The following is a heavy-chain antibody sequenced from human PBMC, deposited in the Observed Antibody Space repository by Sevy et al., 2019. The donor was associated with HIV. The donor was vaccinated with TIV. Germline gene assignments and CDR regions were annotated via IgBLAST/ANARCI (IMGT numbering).Heavy chain of an antibody. J-gene: IGHJ4*02. D-gene: IGHD6-13*01. CDR2: ISGSGDNT. V-gene: IGHV3-23*01. CDR1: GFRFSSYA. CDR3: AKHIAAANFDY. Sequence: GGCLRLSCVASGFRFSSYAMSWVRQAPGKGLEWGSDISGSGDNTHYAGSVKGRFTISRDNAKNTLYLQMNSLRAEDTAVYYCAKHIAAANFDYWGQGTLVTVSS.